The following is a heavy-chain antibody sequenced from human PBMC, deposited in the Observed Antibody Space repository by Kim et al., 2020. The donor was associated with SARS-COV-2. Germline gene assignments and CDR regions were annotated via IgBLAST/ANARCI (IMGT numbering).Heavy chain of an antibody. CDR1: GYTFTGYY. D-gene: IGHD2-15*01. V-gene: IGHV1-2*04. CDR2: INPNSGGT. Sequence: ASVKVSCKASGYTFTGYYMHWVRQAPGQGLEWMGWINPNSGGTNYAQKFQGWVTMTKEPYISTDYMELSRLRSDDTAVYYCARVRYCSGGSCYFKLAGAFDIWCQGTMVTVSS. J-gene: IGHJ3*02. CDR3: ARVRYCSGGSCYFKLAGAFDI.